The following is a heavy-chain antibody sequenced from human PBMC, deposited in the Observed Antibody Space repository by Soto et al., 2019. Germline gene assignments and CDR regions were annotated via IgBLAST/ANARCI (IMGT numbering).Heavy chain of an antibody. CDR1: GGSISSGGYY. V-gene: IGHV4-39*01. CDR3: ARQMYYDFWSGYYTGLRWFEP. CDR2: IYYSGST. Sequence: PSETLSLTCSVSGGSISSGGYYWGWIRQPPGKGLEWIGSIYYSGSTYYNPSLKSRVTISVDTSKNQFSLKLSSVTAADTAVYYCARQMYYDFWSGYYTGLRWFEPWGQGTLVTVSS. D-gene: IGHD3-3*01. J-gene: IGHJ5*02.